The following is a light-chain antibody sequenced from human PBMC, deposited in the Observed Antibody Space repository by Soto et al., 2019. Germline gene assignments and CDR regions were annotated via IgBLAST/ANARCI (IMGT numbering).Light chain of an antibody. CDR1: QSIARTY. J-gene: IGKJ5*01. CDR2: DIS. CDR3: QQYGYSPIT. Sequence: EVVLTQSPGTLSLSPGERATLSCSSSQSIARTYLAGYQQKPGQAPRLLIYDISTWPTGIPDRFSASGSGPDFTLNISGLETEDLAVYYCQQYGYSPITFGRGTRLEIK. V-gene: IGKV3-20*01.